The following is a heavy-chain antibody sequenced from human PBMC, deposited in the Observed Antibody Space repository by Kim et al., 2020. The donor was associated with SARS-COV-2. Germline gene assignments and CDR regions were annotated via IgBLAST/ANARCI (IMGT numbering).Heavy chain of an antibody. CDR3: ASDVIEGGYLDY. V-gene: IGHV3-21*04. J-gene: IGHJ4*02. CDR1: GFTFSSYS. CDR2: ISSSSSYI. Sequence: GGSLRLSCAASGFTFSSYSMNWVRQAPGKGLEWVSSISSSSSYIYYADSVKGRFTISRDNAKNSLYLQMNSLRAEDTAVYYCASDVIEGGYLDYWGQGNLVTVSS. D-gene: IGHD3-10*01.